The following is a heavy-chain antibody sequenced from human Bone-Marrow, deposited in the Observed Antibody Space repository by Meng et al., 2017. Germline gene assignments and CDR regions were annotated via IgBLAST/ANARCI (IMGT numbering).Heavy chain of an antibody. J-gene: IGHJ5*02. Sequence: QGKLQESGPGLVKPSGTLSLTVAVSGGSISSPNWCSWGRQPPGRGLELIGEIYHSGSTTYNPSLLSRVTISVDKSKNQFSLKLSSVTAADTAIYYCARVIYRPSGHNYFDPWGQGTLVTVSS. CDR2: IYHSGST. D-gene: IGHD1-26*01. CDR1: GGSISSPNW. V-gene: IGHV4-4*02. CDR3: ARVIYRPSGHNYFDP.